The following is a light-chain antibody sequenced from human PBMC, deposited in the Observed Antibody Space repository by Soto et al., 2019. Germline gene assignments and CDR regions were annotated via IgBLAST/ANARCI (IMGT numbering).Light chain of an antibody. Sequence: QPVLTQSPSASASLGASVKLTCTLSSGHSSSAIAWHQQQPEKGPRYLMKLNSDGNHSKGDGIPDRFSGSSSGAERYLTISSLQSEDEADYYCQTWGTGPWVFGGGTKLTVL. J-gene: IGLJ3*02. CDR3: QTWGTGPWV. V-gene: IGLV4-69*01. CDR2: LNSDGNH. CDR1: SGHSSSA.